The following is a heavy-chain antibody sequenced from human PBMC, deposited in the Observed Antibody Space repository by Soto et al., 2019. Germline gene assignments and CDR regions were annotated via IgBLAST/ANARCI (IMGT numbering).Heavy chain of an antibody. V-gene: IGHV5-10-1*01. CDR3: ARQIYDADTGPNFQYYFDS. D-gene: IGHD5-18*01. Sequence: GESLKISCKGSVYSFAGYWITWVRQKPGKGLEWMGRIDPSDSQTYYSPSFRGHVTISVTKSITTVFLQWSSLRASDTAMYYCARQIYDADTGPNFQYYFDSWGQGTPVTVSS. J-gene: IGHJ4*02. CDR2: IDPSDSQT. CDR1: VYSFAGYW.